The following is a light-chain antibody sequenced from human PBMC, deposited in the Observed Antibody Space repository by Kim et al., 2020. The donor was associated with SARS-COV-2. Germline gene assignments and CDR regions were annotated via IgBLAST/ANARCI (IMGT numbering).Light chain of an antibody. CDR3: NSRDSSGNHVV. CDR2: GTN. CDR1: SLRSYY. Sequence: SSELTQDPAVSVALGQTVRITCQGDSLRSYYASWYQQKPGQAPVLVIYGTNNRPSGIPDRFSGSSSGNTASLPITGAPAEDEADYYCNSRDSSGNHVVFG. V-gene: IGLV3-19*01. J-gene: IGLJ2*01.